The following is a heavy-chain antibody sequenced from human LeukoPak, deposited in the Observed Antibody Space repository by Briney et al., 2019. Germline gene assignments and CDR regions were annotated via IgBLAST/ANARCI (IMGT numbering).Heavy chain of an antibody. Sequence: GRSLRLSCAASGFTFSSYAMPWVRQAPGKGLEWVAVISYDGSNKYYADSVKGRFTISRDNSKNTLYLQMNSLRAEDTAVYYCARDFHRYSSGWYFDYWGQGTLVTVSS. D-gene: IGHD6-19*01. CDR1: GFTFSSYA. J-gene: IGHJ4*02. CDR3: ARDFHRYSSGWYFDY. V-gene: IGHV3-30-3*01. CDR2: ISYDGSNK.